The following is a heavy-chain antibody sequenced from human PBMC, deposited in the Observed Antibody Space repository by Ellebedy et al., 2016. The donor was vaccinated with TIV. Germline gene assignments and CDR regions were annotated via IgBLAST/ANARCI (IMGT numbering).Heavy chain of an antibody. V-gene: IGHV1-18*01. CDR3: ARSGYCSSTSCYAVRSYYYGMDV. J-gene: IGHJ6*02. CDR2: ISAYNGNT. Sequence: AASVKVSCKASGYTFTSYGISWVRQAPGQGLEWMGWISAYNGNTNYAQKLQGRVTMTTDTSKSTAYMELRSLRSDYTAVYYCARSGYCSSTSCYAVRSYYYGMDVWGQGTTVTVSS. CDR1: GYTFTSYG. D-gene: IGHD2-2*01.